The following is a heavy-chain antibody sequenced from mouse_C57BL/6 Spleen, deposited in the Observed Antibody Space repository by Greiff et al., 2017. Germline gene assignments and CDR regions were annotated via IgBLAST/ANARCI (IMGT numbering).Heavy chain of an antibody. V-gene: IGHV1-42*01. CDR1: GYSFTGYY. Sequence: EVQLQESGPELVKPGASVKISCKASGYSFTGYYMNWVKQSPEKSLEWIGEINPSTGGTTYNQKFKAKATLTVDKSSSTAYMQLKGLTSEDSAVYYCARRISYWGQGTTLTVSS. J-gene: IGHJ2*01. CDR2: INPSTGGT. CDR3: ARRISY.